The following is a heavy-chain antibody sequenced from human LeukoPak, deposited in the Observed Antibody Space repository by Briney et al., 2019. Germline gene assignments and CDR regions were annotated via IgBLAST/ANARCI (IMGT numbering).Heavy chain of an antibody. V-gene: IGHV3-23*01. CDR2: ISSSGGDT. J-gene: IGHJ3*01. CDR3: ATPPSDSFDL. D-gene: IGHD2-15*01. CDR1: GFTFTTYA. Sequence: GGSLRLSCAASGFTFTTYAMSWVRQAPGKGLEWVSAISSSGGDTNYADSVKGRFTISRDNSQSTLYLQMSSLRAEDTALYYCATPPSDSFDLWGQGAMVTVSS.